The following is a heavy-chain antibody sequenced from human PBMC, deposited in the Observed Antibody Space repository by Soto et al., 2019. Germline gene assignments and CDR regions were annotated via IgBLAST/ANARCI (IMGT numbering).Heavy chain of an antibody. CDR3: ATYLGGGDYDYVWGSYTNDY. D-gene: IGHD3-16*01. V-gene: IGHV1-69*01. Sequence: QVQLVQSGAEVKKPGSSVKVSCKASGGTFSSYAISWVRQAPGQGLEWMGGIIPIFGTANYAQKFQGRVTITADEPTSTAYMALSSLRSEDTAVYYCATYLGGGDYDYVWGSYTNDYWGQGTLVTVSS. CDR1: GGTFSSYA. J-gene: IGHJ4*02. CDR2: IIPIFGTA.